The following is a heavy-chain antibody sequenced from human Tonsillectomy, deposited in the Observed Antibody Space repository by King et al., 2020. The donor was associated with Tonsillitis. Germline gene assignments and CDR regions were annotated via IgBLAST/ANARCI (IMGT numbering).Heavy chain of an antibody. J-gene: IGHJ3*02. CDR1: GFTFSTYS. D-gene: IGHD3-10*01. CDR3: ARDQGFTMVRVLIIPRDDAFDI. CDR2: ISGSSSYI. Sequence: DVQLVESGGGLVKPGGSLRLSCAASGFTFSTYSMNWVRQAPGKGLEWVSSISGSSSYIYYADSLKGRFTISRDNAKNSLYLQMSSLRAEDTAVYYCARDQGFTMVRVLIIPRDDAFDIWGQGTMVTVSS. V-gene: IGHV3-21*01.